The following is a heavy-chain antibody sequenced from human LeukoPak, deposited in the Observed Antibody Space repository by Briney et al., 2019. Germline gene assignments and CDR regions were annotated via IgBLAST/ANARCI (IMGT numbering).Heavy chain of an antibody. J-gene: IGHJ6*02. Sequence: ASVKVSCKASGYTFTSYAMHWVRQAPGQRLEWMGWINAGNGNTKYSQKFQGRVTITRDTSASTAYMELSSLRSEDTAVYYCARRDIYSGTPDVWGQGTTVTVSS. CDR3: ARRDIYSGTPDV. V-gene: IGHV1-3*01. CDR1: GYTFTSYA. D-gene: IGHD2-15*01. CDR2: INAGNGNT.